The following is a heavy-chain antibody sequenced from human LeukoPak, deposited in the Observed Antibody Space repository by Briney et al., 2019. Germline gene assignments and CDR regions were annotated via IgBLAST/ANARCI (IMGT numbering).Heavy chain of an antibody. CDR1: GFAFASYA. Sequence: GGSLRVSCAASGFAFASYAMTWVRQAPGKGLEWVSGISDTGGTTYYADSVKGRFTISRDNSDNTLSLHMNSLRVEDTAIYYCAKDIELSTWGLGTMVTVSS. D-gene: IGHD3-16*02. V-gene: IGHV3-23*01. J-gene: IGHJ3*01. CDR3: AKDIELST. CDR2: ISDTGGTT.